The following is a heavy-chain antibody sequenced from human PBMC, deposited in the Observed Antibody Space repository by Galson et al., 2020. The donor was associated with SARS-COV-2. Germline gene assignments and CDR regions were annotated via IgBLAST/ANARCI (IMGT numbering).Heavy chain of an antibody. V-gene: IGHV3-30-3*01. CDR1: GFTFSSYA. CDR3: AGDGDIVVVTATDY. Sequence: GESLKISCAASGFTFSSYAKHWVRQAPGKGLEWVAVISYDGSNKYYADSVKDRFTISRDNSKNTLYRQMNSLRAEDTAVYYGAGDGDIVVVTATDYWGQGTVVTVSS. J-gene: IGHJ4*02. CDR2: ISYDGSNK. D-gene: IGHD2-21*02.